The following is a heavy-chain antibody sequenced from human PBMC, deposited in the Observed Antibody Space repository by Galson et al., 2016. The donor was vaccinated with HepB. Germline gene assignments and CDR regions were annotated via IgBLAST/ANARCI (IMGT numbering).Heavy chain of an antibody. J-gene: IGHJ3*02. CDR2: INPYRGGR. Sequence: SVKVSCKASGYNFIGNAIYWVRQAPGQGLEWMGWINPYRGGRNYAQKFQGRFTMTTDTSVSTAYMELRSLRSDDTAVYYCAKGLRALRAFDMWGQGTMVSVSS. D-gene: IGHD3-16*01. V-gene: IGHV1-2*02. CDR3: AKGLRALRAFDM. CDR1: GYNFIGNA.